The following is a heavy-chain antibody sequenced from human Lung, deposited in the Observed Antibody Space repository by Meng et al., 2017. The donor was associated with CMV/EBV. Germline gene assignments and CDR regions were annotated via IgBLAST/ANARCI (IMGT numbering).Heavy chain of an antibody. CDR2: IYFLGSS. CDR3: ARDPRLNGMDV. V-gene: IGHV4-39*07. J-gene: IGHJ6*02. D-gene: IGHD1-1*01. Sequence: SXTLSLXCTVSGGSISSNAYYWGWIRQPPGKGLEWIASIYFLGSSYYNPSLKRRVTISVDTSKNQFSLKLNSVTAADTAVYYRARDPRLNGMDVWGQGTTVTVSS. CDR1: GGSISSNAYY.